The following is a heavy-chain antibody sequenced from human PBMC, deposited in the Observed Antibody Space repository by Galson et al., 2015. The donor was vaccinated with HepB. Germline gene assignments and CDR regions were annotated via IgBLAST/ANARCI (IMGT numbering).Heavy chain of an antibody. CDR3: VFQRGNDLNPLDY. CDR1: RYIFSTYT. V-gene: IGHV3-48*04. D-gene: IGHD4-23*01. CDR2: ISSGTTTI. J-gene: IGHJ4*02. Sequence: SLRLSCAASRYIFSTYTMSWVRQAPGKGLVWVSYISSGTTTIYYADSVKGRFTISRDNAKMSRYLQMNGLRAEDTAVYYCVFQRGNDLNPLDYWGQGTLVTVSS.